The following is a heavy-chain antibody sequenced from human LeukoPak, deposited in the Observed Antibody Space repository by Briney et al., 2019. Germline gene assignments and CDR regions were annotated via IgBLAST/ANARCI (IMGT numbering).Heavy chain of an antibody. V-gene: IGHV3-9*01. CDR2: ISWNSGSI. D-gene: IGHD6-19*01. J-gene: IGHJ4*02. CDR3: AKGQIAVAGPDY. CDR1: GFTFDDYA. Sequence: GGSLRLSCAASGFTFDDYAMHWVRQAPGKGLEWVSGISWNSGSIGYADSVKGRFTISGDNAKNSLYLQMNSLRAEDTALYYCAKGQIAVAGPDYWGQGTLVTVSS.